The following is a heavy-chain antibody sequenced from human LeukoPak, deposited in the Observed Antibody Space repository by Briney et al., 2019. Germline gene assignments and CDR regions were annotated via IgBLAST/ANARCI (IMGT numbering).Heavy chain of an antibody. CDR1: RGTFSSYA. Sequence: ASVKVSCKASRGTFSSYAISWVRQAPGQGLEWMGGIIPIFGTANYAQKFQGRVTITTDESTSTAYMELSSLRSEDTAVYYCARVLRAAAGGDAFDIWGQGTMVTVSS. CDR3: ARVLRAAAGGDAFDI. J-gene: IGHJ3*02. V-gene: IGHV1-69*05. D-gene: IGHD6-13*01. CDR2: IIPIFGTA.